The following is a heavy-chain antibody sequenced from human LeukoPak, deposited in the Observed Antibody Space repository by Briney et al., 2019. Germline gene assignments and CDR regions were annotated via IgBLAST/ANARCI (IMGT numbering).Heavy chain of an antibody. CDR2: INPVDSDT. Sequence: GESLKISCKGSGYSFTTYWIGWVRQMPGKGLEWLGIINPVDSDTRYSPSFQGRVTISADKSISTAYLQWSSLKASDTAMYYCARGSVYSDYWGQGTLVTVSS. V-gene: IGHV5-51*01. CDR3: ARGSVYSDY. J-gene: IGHJ4*02. CDR1: GYSFTTYW. D-gene: IGHD3-22*01.